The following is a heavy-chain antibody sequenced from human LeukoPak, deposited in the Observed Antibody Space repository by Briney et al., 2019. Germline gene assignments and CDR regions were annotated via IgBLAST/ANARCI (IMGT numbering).Heavy chain of an antibody. V-gene: IGHV1-69*13. CDR2: IIPIFGTA. Sequence: SVKVSCKASGGTFSSYAISWVRQAPGQGLEWMGGIIPIFGTANYAQKSQGRVTITADESTSTAYMELSSLRSEDTAVYYCAREDIVVVVAATRKNYYYGMDVWGQGTTVTVSS. D-gene: IGHD2-15*01. CDR1: GGTFSSYA. J-gene: IGHJ6*02. CDR3: AREDIVVVVAATRKNYYYGMDV.